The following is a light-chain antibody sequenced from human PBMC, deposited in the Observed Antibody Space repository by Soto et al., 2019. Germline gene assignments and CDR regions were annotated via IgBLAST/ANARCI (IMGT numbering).Light chain of an antibody. J-gene: IGKJ1*01. CDR1: QSVSSNN. Sequence: DIVLTQSPGTLSLSPGERATLSCRASQSVSSNNLVWYQQKPGQAPRILIYGASYRAAGFPDRFSGSGSVTEFTLTISRLEPEDFALYYCQQYGSSPWTFGQGTKVEIK. CDR2: GAS. V-gene: IGKV3-20*01. CDR3: QQYGSSPWT.